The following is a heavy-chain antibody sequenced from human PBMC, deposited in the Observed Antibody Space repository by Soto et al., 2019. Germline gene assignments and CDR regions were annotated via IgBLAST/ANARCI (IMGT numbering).Heavy chain of an antibody. CDR2: ISAYNGNT. D-gene: IGHD5-12*01. J-gene: IGHJ5*02. V-gene: IGHV1-18*04. Sequence: QVQLVQSGAEVKKPGASVKVSCKASGYTFTSYGISWVRQAPGQGLEWMGWISAYNGNTNYAQKLQGRVTMTTDTCSSRAYMELRSLRSDDTAVYYCAREYSGYDSNWFDPWGQGTLVTVSS. CDR1: GYTFTSYG. CDR3: AREYSGYDSNWFDP.